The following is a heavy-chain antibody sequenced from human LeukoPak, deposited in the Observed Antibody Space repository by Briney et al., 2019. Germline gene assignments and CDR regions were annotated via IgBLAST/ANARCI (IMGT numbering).Heavy chain of an antibody. J-gene: IGHJ3*02. D-gene: IGHD3-10*01. Sequence: PSETLSLTCTVSGYSISSGDYWGWIRQPPGKGLEWIGNIFYSGSTYYSPPLKSRLTISLDTSRNQFSLRLNSVTAADTAVYYCAKSNGYGLVDIWGQGTMVTVSS. V-gene: IGHV4-38-2*02. CDR3: AKSNGYGLVDI. CDR2: IFYSGST. CDR1: GYSISSGDY.